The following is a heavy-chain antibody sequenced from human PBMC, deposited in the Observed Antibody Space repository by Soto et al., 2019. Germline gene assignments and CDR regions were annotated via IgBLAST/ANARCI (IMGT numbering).Heavy chain of an antibody. CDR2: INPNSGGT. J-gene: IGHJ4*02. CDR1: GYTFTGYY. Sequence: GASVKASCKASGYTFTGYYMHWVRRAPGQGLEWMGWINPNSGGTNYAQKFQGRVTMTRDTSISTAYMELSRLRSDDTAVYYCASGILTGYYNHYFDYWGQGTLVTVSS. CDR3: ASGILTGYYNHYFDY. V-gene: IGHV1-2*02. D-gene: IGHD3-9*01.